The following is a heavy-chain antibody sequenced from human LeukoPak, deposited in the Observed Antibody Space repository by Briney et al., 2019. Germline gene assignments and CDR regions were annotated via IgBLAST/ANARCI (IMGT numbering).Heavy chain of an antibody. CDR3: ARGESSTKFGY. CDR1: GYTFTSYF. D-gene: IGHD6-13*01. CDR2: INPSGRTT. V-gene: IGHV1-46*01. Sequence: ASVKVSCKASGYTFTSYFIHWVRQAPGQGLEWMGIINPSGRTTSYAQKFQGRVTMTRDTSTSTVYMELSGLRSEDTAVYYCARGESSTKFGYWGQGALVTVSS. J-gene: IGHJ4*02.